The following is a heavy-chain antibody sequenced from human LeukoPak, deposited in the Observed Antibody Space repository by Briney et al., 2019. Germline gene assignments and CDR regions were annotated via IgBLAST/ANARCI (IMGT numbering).Heavy chain of an antibody. CDR2: IYTGGST. V-gene: IGHV3-53*01. D-gene: IGHD6-13*01. J-gene: IGHJ4*02. CDR3: ARDVSGSSWFDY. Sequence: PGGSLRLSCAVSGFSVSSNYMSWVRQAPGKGLEWVSVIYTGGSTYYADSVKGRFTLSRDNSKNTLYLQMSGLRAEDTAMYYCARDVSGSSWFDYWGQGTLVTVSS. CDR1: GFSVSSNY.